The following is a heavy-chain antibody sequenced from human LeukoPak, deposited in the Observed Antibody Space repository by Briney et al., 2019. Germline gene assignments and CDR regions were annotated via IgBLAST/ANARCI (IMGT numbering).Heavy chain of an antibody. Sequence: WASVKVSCKASGYTFTGYYMHWVRQAPGQGLEWMGWINPNSGGTNYAQKFQGRVTMTRDTSISTAYMELSRLRSDDTAVYYCARGSPVVPAAIDYWGQGTLVTVSS. V-gene: IGHV1-2*02. CDR2: INPNSGGT. CDR1: GYTFTGYY. J-gene: IGHJ4*02. D-gene: IGHD2-2*01. CDR3: ARGSPVVPAAIDY.